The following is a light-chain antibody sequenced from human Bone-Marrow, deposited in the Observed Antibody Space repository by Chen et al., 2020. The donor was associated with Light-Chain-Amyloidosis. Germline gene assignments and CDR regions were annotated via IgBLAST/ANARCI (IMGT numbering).Light chain of an antibody. CDR2: GSS. V-gene: IGKV3-20*01. CDR3: QQYGTSPLT. J-gene: IGKJ4*01. Sequence: EIVLTQSPGTLSLSPGEGANLSCRASQTISSNYLTWYQQKFGQAPRLLIYGSSSRATGIPDRFTGSRSGTDCTLTISRLEPEDFAMYYCQQYGTSPLTFGGGTKVEIK. CDR1: QTISSNY.